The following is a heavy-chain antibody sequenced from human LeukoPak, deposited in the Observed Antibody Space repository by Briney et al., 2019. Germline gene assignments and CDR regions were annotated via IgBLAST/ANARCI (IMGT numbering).Heavy chain of an antibody. J-gene: IGHJ2*01. Sequence: SETLSLTCTVSGGSISSSSYYWGWIRQPPGKGLEWIGSIYYSGSTYYNPSLKSRVTISVDTSKNQFSLKLSSMTAADTAVYYCARDSSGSPPHWYFDLWGRGTLVTVSS. CDR3: ARDSSGSPPHWYFDL. CDR2: IYYSGST. CDR1: GGSISSSSYY. V-gene: IGHV4-39*07. D-gene: IGHD3-22*01.